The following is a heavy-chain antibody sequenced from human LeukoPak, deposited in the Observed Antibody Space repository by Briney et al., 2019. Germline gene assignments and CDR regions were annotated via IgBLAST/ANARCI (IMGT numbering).Heavy chain of an antibody. D-gene: IGHD3-10*01. CDR2: INPNSGGT. CDR3: ARGRARFGELFPDY. V-gene: IGHV1-2*04. Sequence: ASVKVSCKASVYTFTGYYMHWVRQAPGRGLEWMRWINPNSGGTNYAQKFQGWVTMTRDTSISTAYMELSRLRSDDTAVYYCARGRARFGELFPDYWGQGTLVTVSS. CDR1: VYTFTGYY. J-gene: IGHJ4*02.